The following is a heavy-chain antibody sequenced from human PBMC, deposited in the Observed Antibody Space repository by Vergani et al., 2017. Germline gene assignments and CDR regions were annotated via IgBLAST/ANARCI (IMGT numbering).Heavy chain of an antibody. J-gene: IGHJ3*02. D-gene: IGHD3-10*01. V-gene: IGHV1-2*02. CDR3: ARGFXDFTMVRGVINGDAFDI. Sequence: QVQLVQSGAEVKKPGASVKVSCKASGYTFTGYYMHWVRQAPGQGLEWMGWINPNSGGTNYAQKFQGRVTMTRDTSISTAYMELSRLRSDDTAVYYCARGFXDFTMVRGVINGDAFDIWGQGTMVTVSS. CDR1: GYTFTGYY. CDR2: INPNSGGT.